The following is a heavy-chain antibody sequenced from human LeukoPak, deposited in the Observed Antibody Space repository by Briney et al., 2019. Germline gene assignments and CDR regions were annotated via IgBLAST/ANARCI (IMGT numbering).Heavy chain of an antibody. Sequence: GASVKVSCKASGGTFSSYGISWVRQAPGQGLEWMGWISAYNGNTNYAQKLQGRVTMTTDTSTSTAYMELRSLRSDDTAVYYCARARTRKYSSSPTSPFDYWGQGTLVTVSS. CDR1: GGTFSSYG. D-gene: IGHD6-13*01. CDR2: ISAYNGNT. V-gene: IGHV1-18*01. J-gene: IGHJ4*02. CDR3: ARARTRKYSSSPTSPFDY.